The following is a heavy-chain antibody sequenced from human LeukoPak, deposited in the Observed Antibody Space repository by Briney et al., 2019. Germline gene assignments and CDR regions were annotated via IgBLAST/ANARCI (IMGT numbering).Heavy chain of an antibody. CDR1: GFSFSSYA. CDR3: ATRLNYYFDY. V-gene: IGHV3-30*04. D-gene: IGHD1-20*01. Sequence: GGSLRLSCAASGFSFSSYAMSWVRQAPGKGLEWVAVISYDGSNKYYADSVKGRFTISRDNSKNALYLQMTSLRAEDTAVYSCATRLNYYFDYWGQGTLVTVSS. CDR2: ISYDGSNK. J-gene: IGHJ4*02.